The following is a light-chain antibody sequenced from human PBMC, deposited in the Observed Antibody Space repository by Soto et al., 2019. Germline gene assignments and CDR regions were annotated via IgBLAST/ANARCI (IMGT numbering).Light chain of an antibody. CDR1: QSINNW. V-gene: IGKV1-5*03. CDR2: KAS. Sequence: DFQMTQSPSTLSASVGDRVTITCRASQSINNWLAWYQQQSGKAPKLLIYKASSLESGVPSRFSGSGSGTEFTLTISSLQPDDFGTYYCQQSHGPWTFGQETKEEIK. CDR3: QQSHGPWT. J-gene: IGKJ1*01.